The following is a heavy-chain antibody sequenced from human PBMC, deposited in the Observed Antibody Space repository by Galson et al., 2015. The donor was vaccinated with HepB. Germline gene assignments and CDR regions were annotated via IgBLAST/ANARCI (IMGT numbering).Heavy chain of an antibody. V-gene: IGHV3-15*07. CDR2: IKSKTDGGTT. D-gene: IGHD1-26*01. J-gene: IGHJ4*02. Sequence: SLRLSCAASGFTFSNAWMNWVRQAPGKGLEWVGRIKSKTDGGTTDYAAPVKGRFTISRDDSKNTLYLQMNSLKTEDTAVYCCTTDVVVGATWGDYWGQGTLVTVSS. CDR1: GFTFSNAW. CDR3: TTDVVVGATWGDY.